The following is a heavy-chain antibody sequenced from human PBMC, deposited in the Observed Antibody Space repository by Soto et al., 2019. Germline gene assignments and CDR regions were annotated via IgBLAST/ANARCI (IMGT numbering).Heavy chain of an antibody. J-gene: IGHJ4*02. D-gene: IGHD4-17*01. Sequence: QVQLVQSGAEVKKPGASVKVSCQASGYSFRNNGISWVRQALGQGFEWMGWINGDNGNTNYAQKFQGRVTMTTDTSTSTAYMELRSLRSDDTAVYYCARDLGYGDYGTDFWGQGTLVTVSS. CDR1: GYSFRNNG. V-gene: IGHV1-18*04. CDR2: INGDNGNT. CDR3: ARDLGYGDYGTDF.